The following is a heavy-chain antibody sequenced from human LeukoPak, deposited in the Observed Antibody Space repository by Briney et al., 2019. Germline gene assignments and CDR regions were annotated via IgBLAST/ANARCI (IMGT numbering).Heavy chain of an antibody. Sequence: SETLSLTCTVSSGSISTSNYYWGWVRQPPGKALEWIGNIFYSGSTNYNPSLKSRVTISVDTSKNQFSLKLSSVTAADTAVYYCARAPGYSGYVLFDYWGQGTLVTVSS. D-gene: IGHD5-12*01. CDR1: SGSISTSNYY. CDR3: ARAPGYSGYVLFDY. J-gene: IGHJ4*02. V-gene: IGHV4-61*05. CDR2: IFYSGST.